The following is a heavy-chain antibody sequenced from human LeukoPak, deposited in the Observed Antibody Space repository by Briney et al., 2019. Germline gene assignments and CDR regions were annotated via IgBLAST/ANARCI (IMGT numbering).Heavy chain of an antibody. CDR3: ARPPHPFYDSSGYLPLNYFDY. CDR2: ISAYNGNT. J-gene: IGHJ4*02. D-gene: IGHD3-22*01. Sequence: ASVKVSCKASGYTFTRYGISWVRQAPGQGLEWMGWISAYNGNTNYAQKFQGRVTMTRDTSTSTVYMELSSLRSEDTAVYYCARPPHPFYDSSGYLPLNYFDYWGRGTLVTVSS. V-gene: IGHV1-18*01. CDR1: GYTFTRYG.